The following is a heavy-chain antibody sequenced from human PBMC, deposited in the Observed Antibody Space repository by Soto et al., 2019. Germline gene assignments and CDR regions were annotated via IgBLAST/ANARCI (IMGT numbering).Heavy chain of an antibody. V-gene: IGHV3-53*02. CDR2: TNTGGTT. J-gene: IGHJ6*02. D-gene: IGHD1-26*01. Sequence: EVQVLATGGGLIQPGGSLSLSCAASGFTVNSNYMSWVRQAPGEGLQWVSITNTGGTTYYADSVKGRFTVSRDNSKNTLYLQMHSLRAEDTAVYFCAKGDGFILAVWGQGTTVSVSS. CDR3: AKGDGFILAV. CDR1: GFTVNSNY.